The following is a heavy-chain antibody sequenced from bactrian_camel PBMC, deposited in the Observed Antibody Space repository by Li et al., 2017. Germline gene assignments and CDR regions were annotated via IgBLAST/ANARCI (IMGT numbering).Heavy chain of an antibody. J-gene: IGHJ4*01. CDR3: SKGWGLGAMVRDPV. V-gene: IGHV3S42*01. D-gene: IGHD5*01. CDR2: INRDASNT. Sequence: DVQLVESGGGSVQAGGSLTLSCTASGLVLSNYAMSWVRQAPGKGVEWVSGINRDASNTGYANSVRGRFTISRDNAKNTLYLQLNNLKVEDTATYYCSKGWGLGAMVRDPVRGPGTQVTVS. CDR1: GLVLSNYA.